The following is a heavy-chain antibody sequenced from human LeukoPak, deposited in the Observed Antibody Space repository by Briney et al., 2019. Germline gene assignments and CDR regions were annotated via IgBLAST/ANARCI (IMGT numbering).Heavy chain of an antibody. Sequence: GGSLRLSCAASGFTFSSYAMSWVCQVPGKGLEWVSAISGSGGSTYYADSVKGRFTISRDNSKNTLYLQMNSLRAEDTAIYYCAKHSGSNHFDYWGQGTLVTVSS. D-gene: IGHD6-6*01. CDR2: ISGSGGST. CDR1: GFTFSSYA. CDR3: AKHSGSNHFDY. V-gene: IGHV3-23*01. J-gene: IGHJ4*02.